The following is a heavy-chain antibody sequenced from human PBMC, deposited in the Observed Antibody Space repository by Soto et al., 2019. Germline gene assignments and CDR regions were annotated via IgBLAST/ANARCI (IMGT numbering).Heavy chain of an antibody. V-gene: IGHV3-21*01. J-gene: IGHJ4*02. D-gene: IGHD1-1*01. Sequence: GSXKRSSATSGFTFSIYSMNCYRQAPGKGLEWVSSISSSSSYIYYADSVKGRFTISRDNAKNSLYLQMNSLRAEDTAVYYCARDSEPLRFDYWGQGTLVTVSS. CDR2: ISSSSSYI. CDR1: GFTFSIYS. CDR3: ARDSEPLRFDY.